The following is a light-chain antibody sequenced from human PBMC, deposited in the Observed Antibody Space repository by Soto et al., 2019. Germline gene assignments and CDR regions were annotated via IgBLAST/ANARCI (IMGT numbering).Light chain of an antibody. CDR3: QQDYTWPPIT. J-gene: IGKJ5*01. V-gene: IGKV3-20*01. CDR1: QSVSSGY. CDR2: GTS. Sequence: EIVLTQSPGTLSLSPGDRATLSCGAIQSVSSGYLAWYQQKPGQAPRLLVYGTSLRATGIPDRFSGRGSGTDFTLTISSLQPEDFAVYYCQQDYTWPPITFGQGTRLEIK.